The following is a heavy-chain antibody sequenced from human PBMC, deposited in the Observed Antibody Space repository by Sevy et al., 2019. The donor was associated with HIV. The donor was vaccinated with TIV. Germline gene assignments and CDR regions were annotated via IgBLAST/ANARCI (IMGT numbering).Heavy chain of an antibody. CDR3: ARQRGGWYEYDASDV. CDR1: DVSISSGTNY. CDR2: IYYSGST. V-gene: IGHV4-39*01. D-gene: IGHD6-19*01. J-gene: IGHJ3*01. Sequence: SETLSLTCTVSDVSISSGTNYWGWIRQPPGKGLEWIGSIYYSGSTYYNPSLKSRVTISADTSMNQFSLKLSSVTVADMAVYYCARQRGGWYEYDASDVWGQGTMVTVSS.